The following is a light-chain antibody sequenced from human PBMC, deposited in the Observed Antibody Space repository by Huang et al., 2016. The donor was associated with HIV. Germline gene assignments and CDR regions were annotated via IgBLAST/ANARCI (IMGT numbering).Light chain of an antibody. Sequence: EIVLTQSPATLSLSPGERATLSCRASQSVSSYLAWYHQKPGQAPRLLIYDASNRATGIPARFSGSGSGTDFTLTISSLEPEDFAVYYCQHRSNWPPWTFGQGTEVEVK. CDR3: QHRSNWPPWT. J-gene: IGKJ1*01. V-gene: IGKV3-11*01. CDR2: DAS. CDR1: QSVSSY.